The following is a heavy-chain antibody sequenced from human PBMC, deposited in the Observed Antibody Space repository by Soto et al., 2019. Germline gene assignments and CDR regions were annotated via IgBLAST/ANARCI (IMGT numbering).Heavy chain of an antibody. CDR3: ARVGITMIVVGDAFDI. Sequence: GASVKVSCKASGYTFTSYAMHWVRQAPGQRLEWMGWINAGNGNTKYAQKLQGRVTITTDTFTSTAFMELRCLRSDDTALYYCARVGITMIVVGDAFDIWGQGTMVTVSS. J-gene: IGHJ3*02. CDR2: INAGNGNT. V-gene: IGHV1-3*01. D-gene: IGHD3-22*01. CDR1: GYTFTSYA.